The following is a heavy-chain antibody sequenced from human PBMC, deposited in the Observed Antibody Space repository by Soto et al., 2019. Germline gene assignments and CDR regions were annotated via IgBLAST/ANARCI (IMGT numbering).Heavy chain of an antibody. CDR2: IIPIFGTA. CDR3: ARRNYYDSSGYSASYYYYGMDV. V-gene: IGHV1-69*01. CDR1: GGTFSSYA. D-gene: IGHD3-22*01. J-gene: IGHJ6*02. Sequence: QVQLVQSGAEVKKPGSSVKVSCKASGGTFSSYAISWVRQAPGQGLEWMGGIIPIFGTANYAQKFQGRVTITADESTSTAYMELSSLRSEYTAVYYCARRNYYDSSGYSASYYYYGMDVWGQGTKVTVSS.